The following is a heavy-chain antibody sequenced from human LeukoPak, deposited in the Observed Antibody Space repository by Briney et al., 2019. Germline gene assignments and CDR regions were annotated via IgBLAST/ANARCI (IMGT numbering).Heavy chain of an antibody. D-gene: IGHD3-22*01. J-gene: IGHJ3*02. V-gene: IGHV3-21*01. Sequence: GGSLRLSCAASGFTFSSYSMNWVRQAPGKGLEWVSSISSSSSYIYYADPVKGRFTISRDNAKNSLYLQMNSLRAEDTAVYYCARDDSSGYYSFAFDIWGQGTMVTVSS. CDR1: GFTFSSYS. CDR3: ARDDSSGYYSFAFDI. CDR2: ISSSSSYI.